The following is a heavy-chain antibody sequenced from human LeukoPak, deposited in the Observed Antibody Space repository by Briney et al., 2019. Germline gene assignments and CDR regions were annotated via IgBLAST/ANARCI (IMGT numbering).Heavy chain of an antibody. J-gene: IGHJ4*02. CDR2: ISGSGGST. CDR3: AKGGGYYNDY. CDR1: GFAFSSYA. Sequence: GGSLRLSCAASGFAFSSYAMSWVRQAPGKGLEWVSAISGSGGSTYYADSVKGRFTISRDNFKNTLYLQMNSLRAEDTAVYYCAKGGGYYNDYWGQGTLVTVSS. V-gene: IGHV3-23*01. D-gene: IGHD3-22*01.